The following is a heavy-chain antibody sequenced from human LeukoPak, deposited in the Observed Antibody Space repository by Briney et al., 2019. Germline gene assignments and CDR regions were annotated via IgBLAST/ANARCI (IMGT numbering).Heavy chain of an antibody. CDR3: ARVSDPGIAAAGAFDY. D-gene: IGHD6-13*01. CDR2: ISSSSSYI. V-gene: IGHV3-21*01. J-gene: IGHJ4*02. CDR1: GFTFSSYS. Sequence: PGGSLRLSCAASGFTFSSYSMNWVRQAPGKGLEWVSSISSSSSYIYYADSVKGRFTISRDNAKNSLYLQMNSLRAEDTAVYYCARVSDPGIAAAGAFDYWGQGTLVTVSS.